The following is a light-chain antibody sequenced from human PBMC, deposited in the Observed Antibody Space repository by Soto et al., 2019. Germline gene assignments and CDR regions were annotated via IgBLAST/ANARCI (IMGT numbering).Light chain of an antibody. CDR3: QQSYSTPRT. J-gene: IGKJ2*01. CDR1: QSISTY. CDR2: AAS. V-gene: IGKV1-39*01. Sequence: DIQMTQSPPSLPASVGDRVTITCRSSQSISTYLNWYQQSPGKAPKLLIYAASNLQSGVPSRFSGSGSGTDFTLTISSLQPEDFATYYCQQSYSTPRTFGQGTKVDIK.